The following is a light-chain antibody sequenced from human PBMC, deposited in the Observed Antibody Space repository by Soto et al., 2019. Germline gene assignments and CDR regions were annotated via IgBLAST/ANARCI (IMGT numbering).Light chain of an antibody. CDR2: EVS. CDR1: SSDVGGYNY. J-gene: IGLJ2*01. V-gene: IGLV2-14*01. Sequence: QSALTQPASVSGSPGQSITISCTGTSSDVGGYNYVSWYQQHPGKAPKLMIYEVSNRPSGVSNRFSGSKSGNTASLTISGLQAEDEADFYCSSYTSSSPHVVVGGGTKVTVL. CDR3: SSYTSSSPHVV.